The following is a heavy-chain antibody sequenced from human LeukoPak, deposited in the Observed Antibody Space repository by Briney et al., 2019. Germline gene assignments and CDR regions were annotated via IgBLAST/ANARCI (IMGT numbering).Heavy chain of an antibody. CDR3: AKDSSGWYGDFDY. D-gene: IGHD6-19*01. CDR1: GFTVSSNS. V-gene: IGHV3-53*05. CDR2: IYSAGSI. J-gene: IGHJ4*02. Sequence: GGSLRLSCTVSGFTVSSNSMSWVRQAPGKGLEWVSFIYSAGSIYYSDSVKGRFTISIDNSKNTLYLQMNSLRAEDTAVYYCAKDSSGWYGDFDYWGQGTLVTVSS.